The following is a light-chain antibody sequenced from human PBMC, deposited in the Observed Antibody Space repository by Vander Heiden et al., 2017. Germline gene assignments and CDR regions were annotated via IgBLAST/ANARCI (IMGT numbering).Light chain of an antibody. CDR1: RSDVGGHNY. Sequence: QSALTQPASVSGSPGQSIAISCTGTRSDVGGHNYVSWYQQHQVKARNLITDDVSKRPSGVSTRFSCSKSGNTASLTISVLKAEDEADYYCSSYTSSSTLVFGGGTKLTVL. CDR3: SSYTSSSTLV. J-gene: IGLJ2*01. CDR2: DVS. V-gene: IGLV2-14*01.